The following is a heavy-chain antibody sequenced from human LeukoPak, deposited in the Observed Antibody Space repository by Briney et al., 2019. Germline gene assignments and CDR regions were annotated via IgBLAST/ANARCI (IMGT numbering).Heavy chain of an antibody. J-gene: IGHJ6*02. CDR2: IIPIFGIA. CDR3: ARDYCSSTRCYTDYYYGMDV. Sequence: GASVKVSCKASGGTFSSYAISWVRQAPGQGLEWMGRIIPIFGIANHAQKFQGRVTITADKSTSTAYMELSSLRSEDTAVYYCARDYCSSTRCYTDYYYGMDVWGQGTTVTVSS. D-gene: IGHD2-2*02. V-gene: IGHV1-69*17. CDR1: GGTFSSYA.